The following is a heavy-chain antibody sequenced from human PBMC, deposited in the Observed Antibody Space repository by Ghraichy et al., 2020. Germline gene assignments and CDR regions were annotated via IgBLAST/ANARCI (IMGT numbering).Heavy chain of an antibody. D-gene: IGHD1-26*01. CDR1: GGSISSYY. V-gene: IGHV4-59*01. J-gene: IGHJ1*01. CDR3: AREGGGSYYSTHDAEYFQH. CDR2: IYYSGST. Sequence: SETLSLTCTVSGGSISSYYWSWIRQPPGKGLEWIGYIYYSGSTNYNPSLKSRVTISVDTSKNQFSLKLSSVTAADTAVYYCAREGGGSYYSTHDAEYFQHWGQGTLVTVSS.